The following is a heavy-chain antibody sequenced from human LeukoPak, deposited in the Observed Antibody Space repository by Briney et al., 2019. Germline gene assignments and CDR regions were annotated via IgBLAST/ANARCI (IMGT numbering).Heavy chain of an antibody. CDR3: ARESKRDYYASGANWFDP. J-gene: IGHJ5*02. CDR2: IIPIFGTT. Sequence: SVKVSCTASGGTFSSYGISWVRQAPGQGLEWMGGIIPIFGTTNYAQKFKGRVTITADEFTSTAYMELSSLRSEDTAVYYCARESKRDYYASGANWFDPWGQGTLVTVSS. V-gene: IGHV1-69*13. CDR1: GGTFSSYG. D-gene: IGHD3-10*01.